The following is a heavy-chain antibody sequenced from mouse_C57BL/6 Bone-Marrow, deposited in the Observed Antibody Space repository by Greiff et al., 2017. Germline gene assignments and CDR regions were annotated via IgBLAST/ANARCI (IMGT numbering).Heavy chain of an antibody. D-gene: IGHD3-2*02. CDR1: GYTFTSYG. J-gene: IGHJ3*01. Sequence: QVQLQQSGAELARPGASVKLSCKASGYTFTSYGISWVKQRTGQGLEWIGEIYPRSGNTYYNEKFKGKATLTADKSSSTAYMELRSLTSEDSAVYFCARACHLRLPMFAYWGQGTLVTVSA. CDR3: ARACHLRLPMFAY. V-gene: IGHV1-81*01. CDR2: IYPRSGNT.